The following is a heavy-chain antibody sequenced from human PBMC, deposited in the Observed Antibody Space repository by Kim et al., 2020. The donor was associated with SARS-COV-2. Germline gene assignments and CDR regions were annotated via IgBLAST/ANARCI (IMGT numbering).Heavy chain of an antibody. CDR2: ITGSGGST. CDR1: AFTFSSYA. V-gene: IGHV3-23*01. CDR3: ATDGSVSGTPDPFDY. J-gene: IGHJ4*01. D-gene: IGHD1-20*01. Sequence: GGSLRLSCGGSAFTFSSYAMSWVRQAPGKGLEWVSSITGSGGSTYYADSVKGRFTISRDNSKKTLYLQMNSLRAEDTAVYYCATDGSVSGTPDPFDYWG.